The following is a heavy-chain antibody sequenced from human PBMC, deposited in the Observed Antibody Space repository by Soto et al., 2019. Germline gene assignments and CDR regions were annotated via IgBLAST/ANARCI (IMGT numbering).Heavy chain of an antibody. J-gene: IGHJ4*02. V-gene: IGHV4-59*01. CDR2: ISYSGST. CDR1: GASISRYY. Sequence: SSETLSLTCTVSGASISRYYWSWFRQPPGRGLEWIGYISYSGSTNYNPSLKSRLTISADTSKNHFSLKLRSVTAADTAVYYCAREGGSYDSSGSFDYWGQGTLVTVSS. D-gene: IGHD3-22*01. CDR3: AREGGSYDSSGSFDY.